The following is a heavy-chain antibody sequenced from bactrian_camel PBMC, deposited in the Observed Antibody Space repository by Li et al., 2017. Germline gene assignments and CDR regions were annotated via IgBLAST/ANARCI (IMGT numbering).Heavy chain of an antibody. D-gene: IGHD2*01. CDR2: IDSGDERR. Sequence: QVQLVESGGGSVQVGGSLNLSCVATPGYSYRTYCMAWFRQGPGKEREGVAFIDSGDERRGYADSVKGRFTISTDNANNTVYLRMNSLKVEDTAMYYCAADFGPYCSHSYLARKANFWGQGTQVTVS. CDR1: GYSYRTYC. CDR3: AADFGPYCSHSYLARKANF. V-gene: IGHV3S26*01. J-gene: IGHJ4*01.